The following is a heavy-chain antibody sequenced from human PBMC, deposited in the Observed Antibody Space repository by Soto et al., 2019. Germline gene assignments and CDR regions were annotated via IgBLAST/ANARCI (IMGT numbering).Heavy chain of an antibody. CDR3: VREGDLEFYFAY. V-gene: IGHV1-18*04. Sequence: QVQLVQSGPEVKKPGASVKVSCRTSGYTFTAYGIIWVRQAPGQGLEWMGWISGDNTKTKVAQKFRGRVTMTTDTPTSTAYLDLRSLRSDDTAVYYCVREGDLEFYFAYWGQGTLVTVSS. J-gene: IGHJ4*02. D-gene: IGHD1-26*01. CDR1: GYTFTAYG. CDR2: ISGDNTKT.